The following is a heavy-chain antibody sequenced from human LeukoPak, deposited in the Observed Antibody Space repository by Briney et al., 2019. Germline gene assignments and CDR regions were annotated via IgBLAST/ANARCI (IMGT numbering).Heavy chain of an antibody. CDR3: ARQGYGSRSYFNTRRVSVDY. CDR2: IDPSDSYS. V-gene: IGHV5-10-1*01. D-gene: IGHD3-10*01. J-gene: IGHJ4*02. Sequence: GESLKISCQGSGYSSPSYWITWVRKMPGKGLEWTGRIDPSDSYSNYSPSFQGHVTLSADKSTSTAYLQWSSLKASDTAMYYCARQGYGSRSYFNTRRVSVDYWGQGTLVTVSS. CDR1: GYSSPSYW.